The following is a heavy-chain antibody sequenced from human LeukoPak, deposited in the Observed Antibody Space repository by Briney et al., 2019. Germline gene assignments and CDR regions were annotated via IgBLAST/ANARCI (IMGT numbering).Heavy chain of an antibody. J-gene: IGHJ4*02. D-gene: IGHD3-16*01. V-gene: IGHV4-30-4*08. CDR1: GGSISSGDYY. Sequence: SEPLSLTCTVSGGSISSGDYYWSWIRQPPGTGLEWIGYIYYSGSTYYNPSLKSRVTISVDTSKNQFSLKLSSVTAADTAVYYCARKRGTELDYWGQGTLVTVSS. CDR2: IYYSGST. CDR3: ARKRGTELDY.